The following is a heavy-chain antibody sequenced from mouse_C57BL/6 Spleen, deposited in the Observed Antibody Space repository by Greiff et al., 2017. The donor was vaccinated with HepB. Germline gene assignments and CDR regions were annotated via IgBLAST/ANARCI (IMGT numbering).Heavy chain of an antibody. CDR2: IRLKSDNYAT. J-gene: IGHJ2*01. Sequence: EVNVVESGGGLVQPGGSMKLSCVASGFTFSNYWMNWVRQSPEKGLEWVAQIRLKSDNYATHYAESVKGRFTISRDDSKSSVYLQMNNLRAEDTGIYYCTTIYYDYDGYWGHGTTLTVSS. CDR1: GFTFSNYW. CDR3: TTIYYDYDGY. D-gene: IGHD2-4*01. V-gene: IGHV6-3*01.